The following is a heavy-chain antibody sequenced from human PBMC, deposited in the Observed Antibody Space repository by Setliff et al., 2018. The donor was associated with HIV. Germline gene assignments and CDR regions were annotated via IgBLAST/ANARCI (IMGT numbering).Heavy chain of an antibody. CDR3: ARDSGTTMGASGPGY. Sequence: GGSLRLSCAGSGFTFSSYWMSWVRQAPGKGLEWVANIKQDGSEKYYVESVKGRFTISRDNANNSLYLQMNSLRAEDTAVYYCARDSGTTMGASGPGYWGQGTLVTVSS. D-gene: IGHD1-26*01. CDR1: GFTFSSYW. V-gene: IGHV3-7*01. J-gene: IGHJ4*02. CDR2: IKQDGSEK.